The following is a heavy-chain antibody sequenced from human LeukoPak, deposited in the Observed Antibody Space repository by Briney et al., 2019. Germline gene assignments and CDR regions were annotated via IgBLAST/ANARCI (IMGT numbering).Heavy chain of an antibody. CDR2: IYSGGGT. CDR1: GFTVSSNC. V-gene: IGHV3-53*01. Sequence: PGGSLRLSCAASGFTVSSNCMSWVRQAPGKGLEWVSVIYSGGGTYYADSVKGRFTISRDNSKNTLYLQMNSRRAEDTAVYYCASVYYDSSGYYDYLGQGTLVTVSS. J-gene: IGHJ4*02. D-gene: IGHD3-22*01. CDR3: ASVYYDSSGYYDY.